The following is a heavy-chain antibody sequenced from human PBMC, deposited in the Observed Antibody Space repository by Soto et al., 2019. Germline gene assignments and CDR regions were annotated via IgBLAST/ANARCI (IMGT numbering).Heavy chain of an antibody. CDR3: ARGRIMITFGGVIVLYGMDV. J-gene: IGHJ6*02. Sequence: SETLSLTCAVYGGSFSGYNWSWIRQPPGKWLEWIGEIKHSGSTNYNPSLKSRVTISVDTSKNQFSLKLSSVTAADTAVYYCARGRIMITFGGVIVLYGMDVWGQGXTVTVSS. CDR1: GGSFSGYN. D-gene: IGHD3-16*02. CDR2: IKHSGST. V-gene: IGHV4-34*01.